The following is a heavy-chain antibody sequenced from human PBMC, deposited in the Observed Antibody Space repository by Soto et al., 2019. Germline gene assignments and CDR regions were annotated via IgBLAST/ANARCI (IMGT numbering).Heavy chain of an antibody. CDR1: GFTFDEYA. J-gene: IGHJ5*02. D-gene: IGHD2-2*01. CDR2: ITWNSINV. V-gene: IGHV3-9*01. Sequence: EVQLMESGGSLVQPGRSLRLSCEASGFTFDEYAMHWARQAPGKGLEWVAGITWNSINVGYAESVKGRFTISRDNAKKSLYLHMDRLRVDDTAFYHCVKALSTSRPNLFDPWCQGTLVTVSS. CDR3: VKALSTSRPNLFDP.